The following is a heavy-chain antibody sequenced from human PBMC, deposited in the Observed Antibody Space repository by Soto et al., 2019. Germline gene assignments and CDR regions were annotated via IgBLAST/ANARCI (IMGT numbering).Heavy chain of an antibody. CDR1: GFTFSSYG. CDR3: AKDRTTAMVQIRRYFDY. Sequence: PGGSLRLSCAASGFTFSSYGMHWVRQAPGKGLEWVAVISYDGSNKYYADSVKGRFTISRDNSKNTLYLQMNSLRAEDTAVYYCAKDRTTAMVQIRRYFDYWGQGTLVTVSS. J-gene: IGHJ4*02. V-gene: IGHV3-30*18. CDR2: ISYDGSNK. D-gene: IGHD5-18*01.